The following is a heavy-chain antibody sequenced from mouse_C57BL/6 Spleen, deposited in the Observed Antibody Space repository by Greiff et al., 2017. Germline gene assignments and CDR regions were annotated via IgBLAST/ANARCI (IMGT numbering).Heavy chain of an antibody. V-gene: IGHV1-80*01. CDR2: IYPGDGDT. Sequence: QVQLKESGAELVKPGASVKISCKASGYAFSSYWMNWVKQRPGKGLEWIGQIYPGDGDTNYNGKFKGKATLTADKSSSTAYMQLSSLTSEDSAVYFCASPNLYPFAYWGQGTLVTVSA. CDR1: GYAFSSYW. J-gene: IGHJ3*01. CDR3: ASPNLYPFAY.